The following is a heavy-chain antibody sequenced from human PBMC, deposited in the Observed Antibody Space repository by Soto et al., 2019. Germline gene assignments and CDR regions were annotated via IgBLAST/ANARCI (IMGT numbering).Heavy chain of an antibody. CDR2: IYYSGST. V-gene: IGHV4-30-4*01. CDR1: CGSISSGDYY. Sequence: PSETLSLTCTVSCGSISSGDYYWSWIRQPPGKGLEWIGYIYYSGSTYYNPSLKSRVTISVDTSKNQFSLKLSSVTAADTAVYYCARDDTNGSGSLDYWGQGTLVTVSS. D-gene: IGHD3-10*01. J-gene: IGHJ4*02. CDR3: ARDDTNGSGSLDY.